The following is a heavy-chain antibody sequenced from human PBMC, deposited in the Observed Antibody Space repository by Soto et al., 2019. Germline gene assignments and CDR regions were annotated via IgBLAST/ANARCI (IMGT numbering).Heavy chain of an antibody. CDR2: ISGSGGST. Sequence: GGSLRLSCAASGFTFSSYAMSWVRQAPGKGLEWVSAISGSGGSTYYADSVKGRFTISRDNSKNTLYLQMNSLRAEDTAVYYCAEAVGRRYDSSGYYPGPLDYWGQGTLVTVSS. CDR3: AEAVGRRYDSSGYYPGPLDY. CDR1: GFTFSSYA. V-gene: IGHV3-23*01. J-gene: IGHJ4*02. D-gene: IGHD3-22*01.